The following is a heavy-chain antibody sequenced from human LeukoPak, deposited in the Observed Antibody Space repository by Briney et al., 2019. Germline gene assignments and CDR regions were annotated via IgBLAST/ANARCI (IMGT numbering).Heavy chain of an antibody. J-gene: IGHJ4*02. V-gene: IGHV3-7*01. Sequence: GGSLRLSCAASGFTFSSYWMSCVRQAPGKGLKWVANIKQDGSEKYYVDSVKGRFTISRDNAKNSLYLQMNSLRAEDTAVYYFASSYSSGWYYSYWGQGTLVTVSS. D-gene: IGHD6-19*01. CDR2: IKQDGSEK. CDR3: ASSYSSGWYYSY. CDR1: GFTFSSYW.